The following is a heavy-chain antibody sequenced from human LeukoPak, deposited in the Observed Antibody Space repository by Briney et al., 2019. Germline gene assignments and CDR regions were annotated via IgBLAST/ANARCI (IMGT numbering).Heavy chain of an antibody. CDR2: IYYSGSA. J-gene: IGHJ5*02. CDR1: GGSLNSGGNY. Sequence: SETLSLTCTVSGGSLNSGGNYWSWIRQPPGKGLEWIAYIYYSGSANYNPSLKSRVTISVDTSKKQFSLKLSSVTAADTAVYYCARERFCSGGSCYRRSNWFDPWGQGTLVTVSS. V-gene: IGHV4-61*08. D-gene: IGHD2-15*01. CDR3: ARERFCSGGSCYRRSNWFDP.